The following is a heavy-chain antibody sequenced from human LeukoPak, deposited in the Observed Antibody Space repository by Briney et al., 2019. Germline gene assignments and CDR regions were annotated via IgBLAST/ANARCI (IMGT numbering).Heavy chain of an antibody. D-gene: IGHD3-22*01. Sequence: SMKVPCKASGGTFSTYAISWVRQAPGQGLEWMGRIIPVFDTSHYAERFQDRVTFSVDKSTSTAYMELTSLNSGDTAVYYCVRDYDTSGPQKNYFDFWGQGTLVTVSS. CDR3: VRDYDTSGPQKNYFDF. CDR1: GGTFSTYA. CDR2: IIPVFDTS. V-gene: IGHV1-69*06. J-gene: IGHJ4*02.